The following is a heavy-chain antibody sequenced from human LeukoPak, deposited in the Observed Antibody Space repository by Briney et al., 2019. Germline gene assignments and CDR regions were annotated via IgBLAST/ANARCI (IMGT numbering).Heavy chain of an antibody. D-gene: IGHD2-2*03. V-gene: IGHV4-4*09. Sequence: PSETLSLTCAVSAASISNYYWSWIRQAPGKGLEWIGYIYTSGSTNYNPSLKSRVTISVDTSKNQFSLKLSSVTAADTAVYYCARLYLDIVVVPAAMMRDFYYYYYMDVWGKGTTVTVSS. CDR1: AASISNYY. CDR3: ARLYLDIVVVPAAMMRDFYYYYYMDV. J-gene: IGHJ6*03. CDR2: IYTSGST.